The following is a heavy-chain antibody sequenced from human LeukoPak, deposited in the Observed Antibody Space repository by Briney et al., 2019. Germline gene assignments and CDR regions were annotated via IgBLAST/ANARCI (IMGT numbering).Heavy chain of an antibody. CDR2: INPSGGST. J-gene: IGHJ6*02. CDR3: ARADVVLVDAVRYYYGMDV. V-gene: IGHV1-46*01. Sequence: ASVKVSFTSSGYNFISYYMHWVRRAPGQGLEWMGIINPSGGSTSYAQKFQDRVTMTRDTSTSTVYMELSSLKSEDTAVYYCARADVVLVDAVRYYYGMDVWGQGTTVTVSS. CDR1: GYNFISYY. D-gene: IGHD2-8*01.